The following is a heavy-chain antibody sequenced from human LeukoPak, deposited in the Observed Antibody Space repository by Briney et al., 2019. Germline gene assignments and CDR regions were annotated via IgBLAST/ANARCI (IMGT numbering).Heavy chain of an antibody. J-gene: IGHJ4*02. CDR2: ISESGGA. D-gene: IGHD5-18*01. V-gene: IGHV4-30-4*01. Sequence: SETLSLTCSVSGGSFSSTAYHWTWIRQPPGKGLEWIASISESGGADYNPSLRSRLSISLDTSDHQFSLRVTSVTAADTAVYYCARYDTSLVPYFHSWGQGTLVTISS. CDR3: ARYDTSLVPYFHS. CDR1: GGSFSSTAYH.